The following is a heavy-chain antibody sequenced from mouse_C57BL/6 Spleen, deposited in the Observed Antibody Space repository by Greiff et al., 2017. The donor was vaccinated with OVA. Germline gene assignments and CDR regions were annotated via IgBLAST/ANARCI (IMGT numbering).Heavy chain of an antibody. CDR1: GYTFTSYW. CDR2: IDPSDSYT. V-gene: IGHV1-59*01. J-gene: IGHJ1*03. D-gene: IGHD4-1*01. Sequence: QVQLQQPGAELVRPGPSVKLSCKASGYTFTSYWMHWVKQRPGQGLEWIGVIDPSDSYTNYNQKFKGKATLTVDTSSSTAYMQLSSLTSEDSAVYYCARSDWDVYWYFDVWGTGTTVTVSS. CDR3: ARSDWDVYWYFDV.